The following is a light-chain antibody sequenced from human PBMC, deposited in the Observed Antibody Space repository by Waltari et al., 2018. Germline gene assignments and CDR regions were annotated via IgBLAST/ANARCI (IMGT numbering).Light chain of an antibody. Sequence: IVMTQSPATLSVSPGGRANLSCRAPESVSFHVAWYQQRPGQAPRLLMSHPSARATGIPARFSGSWSGTEFTLTIGSLQSEDSGVYYCQQYHHWWTFGQGTKVEIK. CDR2: HPS. CDR1: ESVSFH. V-gene: IGKV3-15*01. J-gene: IGKJ1*01. CDR3: QQYHHWWT.